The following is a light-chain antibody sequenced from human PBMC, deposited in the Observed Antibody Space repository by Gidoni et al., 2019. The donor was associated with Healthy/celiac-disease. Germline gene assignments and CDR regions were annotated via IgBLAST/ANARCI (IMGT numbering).Light chain of an antibody. CDR2: DVI. J-gene: IGLJ2*01. V-gene: IGLV2-14*01. CDR1: SSDVGGYNY. Sequence: QSALTQPASVSWSPGQSITISCTGTSSDVGGYNYVSWYQQHPGKAPKRRIYDVINRPSGVSNRFSGSKSGNTASLTISGLQAEDEADYDCSSYTSSSTLGVFGGGTKLTVL. CDR3: SSYTSSSTLGV.